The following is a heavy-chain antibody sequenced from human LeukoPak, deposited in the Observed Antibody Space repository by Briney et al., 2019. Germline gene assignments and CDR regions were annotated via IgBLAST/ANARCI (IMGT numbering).Heavy chain of an antibody. CDR2: IKSKTDGGTP. D-gene: IGHD3-22*01. CDR1: GFTFSNAW. CDR3: TREPPTDYYDSSGYSAYGMDV. V-gene: IGHV3-15*01. Sequence: GGSLRLSCAASGFTFSNAWMSWVRQAPGKGLEWVGRIKSKTDGGTPDYAAPVKGRFTISRDDSKNTLYLQMNSLKTEDTAVYYCTREPPTDYYDSSGYSAYGMDVWGQGTTVTVSS. J-gene: IGHJ6*02.